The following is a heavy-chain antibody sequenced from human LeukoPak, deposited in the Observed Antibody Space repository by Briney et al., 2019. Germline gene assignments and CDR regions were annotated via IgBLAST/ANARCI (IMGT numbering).Heavy chain of an antibody. D-gene: IGHD1-1*01. Sequence: SETLSLTCAVYGGSLSDYYWSWIRQSPGKGLEWIGEISHRGRTYYNLSLKSRVTISVDTSKNQFSLKLNSVTAADTAVYFCARRAYSAAYWKHFDYWGQGTLVTVSS. V-gene: IGHV4-34*01. CDR2: ISHRGRT. CDR1: GGSLSDYY. J-gene: IGHJ4*02. CDR3: ARRAYSAAYWKHFDY.